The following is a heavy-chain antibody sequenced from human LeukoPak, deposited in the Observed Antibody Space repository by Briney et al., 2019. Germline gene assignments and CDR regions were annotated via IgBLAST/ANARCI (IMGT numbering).Heavy chain of an antibody. CDR3: ARDSHRRYYYDSRGYYSLDY. CDR2: INPNSGGT. D-gene: IGHD3-22*01. V-gene: IGHV1-18*01. CDR1: GYTFTSCA. Sequence: ASVKVSCKASGYTFTSCAMNWVRQAPGQGLEWMGWINPNSGGTNYAQKFQGRVTMTTDTSTSTAYMELRSLSSDDTAVYFCARDSHRRYYYDSRGYYSLDYWGQGTLVTVSS. J-gene: IGHJ4*02.